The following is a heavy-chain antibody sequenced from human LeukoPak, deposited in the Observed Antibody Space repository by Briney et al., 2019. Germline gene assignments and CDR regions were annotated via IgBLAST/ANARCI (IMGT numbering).Heavy chain of an antibody. D-gene: IGHD6-13*01. CDR1: GYSISSGYY. V-gene: IGHV4-38-2*01. Sequence: SETLSLTCAVSGYSISSGYYWGWIRQPPGKGLEWIGSIYHSGSTYYNPSLKSRVTISVDTSKNQFSLKLSSVTAADTAVYYCARGSMAAAGRDYYYYMDVWGKGTTVTVSS. CDR2: IYHSGST. CDR3: ARGSMAAAGRDYYYYMDV. J-gene: IGHJ6*03.